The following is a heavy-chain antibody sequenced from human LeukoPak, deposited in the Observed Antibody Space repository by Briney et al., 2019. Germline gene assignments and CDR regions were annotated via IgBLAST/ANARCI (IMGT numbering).Heavy chain of an antibody. CDR1: GYTFTSYY. D-gene: IGHD1-14*01. V-gene: IGHV1-46*01. CDR2: INPSGGST. J-gene: IGHJ4*02. Sequence: ASVKVSCKASGYTFTSYYMHWVRQAPGQGLEWMGIINPSGGSTSYAQKFQGRVTMTRDMSTSTVYMELSSLRSEDTAVYYCAREPPHGTSDYWGQGTLVTVSS. CDR3: AREPPHGTSDY.